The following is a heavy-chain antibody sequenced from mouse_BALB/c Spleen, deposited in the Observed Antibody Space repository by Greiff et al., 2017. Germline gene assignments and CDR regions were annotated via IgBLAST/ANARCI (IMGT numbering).Heavy chain of an antibody. J-gene: IGHJ4*01. CDR1: GFTFSSYW. CDR2: IRLKSDNYAT. Sequence: EVKVEESGGGLVQPGGSMKLSCVASGFTFSSYWMSWVRQSPEKGLEWVAEIRLKSDNYATHYAESVKGKFTISRDDSKSRLYLQMNSLRAEDTGIYYCTRDPYYAMDYWGQGTSVTVSS. V-gene: IGHV6-6*02. CDR3: TRDPYYAMDY.